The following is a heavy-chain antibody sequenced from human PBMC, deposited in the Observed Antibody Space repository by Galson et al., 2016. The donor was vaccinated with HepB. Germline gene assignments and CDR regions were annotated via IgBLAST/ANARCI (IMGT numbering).Heavy chain of an antibody. CDR3: ARDSSIDTYSYYYMDV. CDR1: GGSINSGDSY. J-gene: IGHJ6*03. CDR2: IYTSGTT. V-gene: IGHV4-61*09. D-gene: IGHD1-26*01. Sequence: TLSLTCTVSGGSINSGDSYWTWIRQPAGKGLEWIGHIYTSGTTKYNPSLKSRVTISVDTSKNQFSLKLSSVTAADTAVYYCARDSSIDTYSYYYMDVWGKGTTVTVSS.